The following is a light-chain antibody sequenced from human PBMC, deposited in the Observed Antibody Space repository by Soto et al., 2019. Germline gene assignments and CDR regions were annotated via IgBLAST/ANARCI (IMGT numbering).Light chain of an antibody. CDR3: KQRNSWPPIT. Sequence: IVLTQSPVTLSFSPGERATLSCRASQSVRTYLAWYQVKPGQAPRLLIYDASSRASGVPARFSGSGSGTDFTLTISSLEPEDFALYYCKQRNSWPPITFGQGPRPEXK. CDR2: DAS. CDR1: QSVRTY. J-gene: IGKJ5*01. V-gene: IGKV3-11*01.